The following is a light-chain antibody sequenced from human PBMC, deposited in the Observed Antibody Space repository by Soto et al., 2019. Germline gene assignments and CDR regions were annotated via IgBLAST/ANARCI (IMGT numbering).Light chain of an antibody. CDR2: GSS. Sequence: EIVLTQAPGTLSLSPGERATLSCRASQSVSSSYLAWYQQKPGQAPRLLIYGSSSRATGIPDRFSGSGSGTDFTLAITRLEPEDFAVYFCQQYGSSPVTFGQSTRLEIK. CDR3: QQYGSSPVT. V-gene: IGKV3-20*01. CDR1: QSVSSSY. J-gene: IGKJ5*01.